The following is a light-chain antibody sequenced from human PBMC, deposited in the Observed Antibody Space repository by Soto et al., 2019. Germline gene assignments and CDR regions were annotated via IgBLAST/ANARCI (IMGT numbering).Light chain of an antibody. CDR3: SSYTTSTVVV. J-gene: IGLJ2*01. CDR2: EVS. CDR1: SSDIGAYNY. Sequence: QSALTQPASVSGSPGQSITISCTGTSSDIGAYNYVSWYQQRPGKAPKVMIYEVSDRPSGVSNRFSGSKSGNTASLTISGLQAEDEAEYYCSSYTTSTVVVFGGGTQLTVL. V-gene: IGLV2-14*01.